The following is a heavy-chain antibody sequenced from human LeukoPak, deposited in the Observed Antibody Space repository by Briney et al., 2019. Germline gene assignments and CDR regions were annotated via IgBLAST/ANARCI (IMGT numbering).Heavy chain of an antibody. V-gene: IGHV1-69*04. CDR3: ARDRASPVPAADNDAFDI. CDR1: GGTFSTYA. CDR2: IIPILGIA. D-gene: IGHD2-2*01. Sequence: GALVKVSCKASGGTFSTYAISWVRQAPGQGLEWRGRIIPILGIANYAQKFQGRVTITADKSTSTAYMELSSLRSEDTAVYYCARDRASPVPAADNDAFDIWGQGTMVTVSS. J-gene: IGHJ3*02.